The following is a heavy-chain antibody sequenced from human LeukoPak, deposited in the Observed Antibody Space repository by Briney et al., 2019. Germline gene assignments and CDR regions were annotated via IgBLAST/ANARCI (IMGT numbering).Heavy chain of an antibody. CDR1: GGTFSSYA. D-gene: IGHD2-21*02. V-gene: IGHV1-69*13. CDR3: ARVRYCGGDCYSGYLDY. Sequence: GASVKVSCKASGGTFSSYAISWVRQAPGQGLEWMGGIIPIFGTANYAQKFQGRVTITADESTSTAYMVLSSLRSEDTAVYYCARVRYCGGDCYSGYLDYWGQGTLVTVSS. CDR2: IIPIFGTA. J-gene: IGHJ4*02.